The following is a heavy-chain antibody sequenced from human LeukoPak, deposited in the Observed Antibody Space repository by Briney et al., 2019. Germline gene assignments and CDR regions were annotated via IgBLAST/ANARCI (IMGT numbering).Heavy chain of an antibody. Sequence: ASVKVSCKTSGYTFTTYGISWVRQAPGQGLEWMGWISAYNGNTNYAQKFQDRVTMTRDTSTSTACMDLRSLRSDDTAVYYCARESEYNTHIVFHHWGQGTLVTVSS. CDR1: GYTFTTYG. D-gene: IGHD1-1*01. V-gene: IGHV1-18*01. CDR2: ISAYNGNT. J-gene: IGHJ1*01. CDR3: ARESEYNTHIVFHH.